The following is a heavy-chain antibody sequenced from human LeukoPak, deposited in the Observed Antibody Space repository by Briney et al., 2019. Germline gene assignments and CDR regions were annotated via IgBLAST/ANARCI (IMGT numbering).Heavy chain of an antibody. CDR2: IKQDGSEK. CDR3: ARERLWFGEYYFDY. J-gene: IGHJ4*02. V-gene: IGHV3-7*01. Sequence: PGGSLRLSCAASGFTFSSYWMSWVRQAPGKGLEWVANIKQDGSEKYYVDSVKGRFTISRDNAKNSLYLQMNSLRAEDTAVYYCARERLWFGEYYFDYRGQGTLVTVSS. D-gene: IGHD3-10*01. CDR1: GFTFSSYW.